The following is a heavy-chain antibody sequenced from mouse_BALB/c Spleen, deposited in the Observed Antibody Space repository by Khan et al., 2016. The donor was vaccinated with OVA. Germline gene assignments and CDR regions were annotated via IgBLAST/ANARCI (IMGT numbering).Heavy chain of an antibody. CDR1: GFTFSSFG. Sequence: EVELVESGGGLVQPGGSRKLSCAASGFTFSSFGMHWVRQAPEKGLEWVAFISSGSSTIYYADTLKGRFTISRDDPKNTLFLQMTSLKSEDTAMYYCARREGLYAMDYWGQGTSVTVSS. CDR3: ARREGLYAMDY. J-gene: IGHJ4*01. D-gene: IGHD3-3*01. V-gene: IGHV5-17*02. CDR2: ISSGSSTI.